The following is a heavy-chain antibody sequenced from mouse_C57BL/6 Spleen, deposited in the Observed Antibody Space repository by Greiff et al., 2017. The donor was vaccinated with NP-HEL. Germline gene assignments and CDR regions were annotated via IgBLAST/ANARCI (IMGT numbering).Heavy chain of an antibody. CDR1: GYTFTSYG. CDR2: IYPRSGNT. V-gene: IGHV1-81*01. D-gene: IGHD3-2*02. Sequence: VQLQQSGAELARPGASVKLSCKASGYTFTSYGISWVKQRTGQGLEWIGEIYPRSGNTYYNEKFKGKATLTADKSSSTAYMELRSLTSEDSAVYFCARAELRLRDYYAMDYWGQGTSVTVSS. CDR3: ARAELRLRDYYAMDY. J-gene: IGHJ4*01.